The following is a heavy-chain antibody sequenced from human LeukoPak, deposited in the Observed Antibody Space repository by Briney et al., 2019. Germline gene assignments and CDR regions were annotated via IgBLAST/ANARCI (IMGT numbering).Heavy chain of an antibody. J-gene: IGHJ6*03. CDR3: ARRRYYYDSSGYYYYMDV. CDR1: GFTFDDYG. V-gene: IGHV3-20*01. Sequence: GGSLRLSCAASGFTFDDYGMSWVRQDPGKGLEWVSGINWNGGSTGYADSVKGRFTISRDNAKNSLYLQMNSLSAEDTALYHCARRRYYYDSSGYYYYMDVWGKGTTVTISS. D-gene: IGHD3-22*01. CDR2: INWNGGST.